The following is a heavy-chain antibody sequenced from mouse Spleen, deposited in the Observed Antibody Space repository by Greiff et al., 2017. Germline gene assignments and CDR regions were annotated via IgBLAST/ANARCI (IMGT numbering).Heavy chain of an antibody. Sequence: DVQLQESGGGLVKPGGSLKLSCAASGFTFSSYGMSWVRRTPEKRLEWVATISGGGSYTYYPDSVKGRFTISRDNAKNNLYLQMSSLRSEDTALYYCANIYYGYDGYFDVWGAGTTVTVSS. J-gene: IGHJ1*01. CDR3: ANIYYGYDGYFDV. CDR2: ISGGGSYT. V-gene: IGHV5-9-2*01. CDR1: GFTFSSYG. D-gene: IGHD2-2*01.